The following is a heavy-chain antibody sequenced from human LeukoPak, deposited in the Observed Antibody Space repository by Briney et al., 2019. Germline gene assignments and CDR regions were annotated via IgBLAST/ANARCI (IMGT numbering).Heavy chain of an antibody. Sequence: ASVNVSCEASGYTFTGYYMHWVRQAPGQGLEWMGWINPNSGGTNYAQKFQGRVTMTRDTSISTAYMELSRLRSDDTAVYYCARGDSSGYYYVWFDYWGQGSLVTVSS. CDR2: INPNSGGT. D-gene: IGHD3-22*01. J-gene: IGHJ4*02. V-gene: IGHV1-2*02. CDR3: ARGDSSGYYYVWFDY. CDR1: GYTFTGYY.